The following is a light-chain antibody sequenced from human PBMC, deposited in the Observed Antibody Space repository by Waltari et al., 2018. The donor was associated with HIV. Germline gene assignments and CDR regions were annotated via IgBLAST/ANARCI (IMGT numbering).Light chain of an antibody. CDR3: QQYNNWPRT. V-gene: IGKV3-15*01. Sequence: EIVMTQSPATLSVSPGARATLSCRASQSVSSTLAWYQKKPGQAPRLLIYGASTRATDIPARFSGSGSGTEFTLAISSLQPEDFAIYYCQQYNNWPRTFGQGTKLEIK. J-gene: IGKJ2*01. CDR2: GAS. CDR1: QSVSST.